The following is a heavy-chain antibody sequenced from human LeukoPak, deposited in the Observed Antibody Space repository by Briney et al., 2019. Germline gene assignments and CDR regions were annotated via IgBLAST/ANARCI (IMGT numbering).Heavy chain of an antibody. V-gene: IGHV4-34*01. Sequence: SETLSLTCAVYGGSFSGYYWSWMRQPPGTGREWMGEINHSGSTNYNPSLKSRVTISVDTSKNQFSLKMSSVTAADTAVYYCARSDTAMGDFDYWGQGTLVTASS. J-gene: IGHJ4*02. CDR1: GGSFSGYY. D-gene: IGHD5-18*01. CDR2: INHSGST. CDR3: ARSDTAMGDFDY.